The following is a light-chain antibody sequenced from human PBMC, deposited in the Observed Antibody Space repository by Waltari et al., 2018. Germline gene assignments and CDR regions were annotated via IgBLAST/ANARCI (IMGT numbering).Light chain of an antibody. CDR3: QRRGHWPPGAT. J-gene: IGKJ3*01. CDR1: QSVSRY. V-gene: IGKV3-11*01. Sequence: EIVLTQSPATLSLSPGERATLSCRASQSVSRYLAWYQQKPGQAPTLLIYDASNRATGIPARFSGSGSGTDFTLTISSLEPEDFAVYYCQRRGHWPPGATFGPGTRVDIK. CDR2: DAS.